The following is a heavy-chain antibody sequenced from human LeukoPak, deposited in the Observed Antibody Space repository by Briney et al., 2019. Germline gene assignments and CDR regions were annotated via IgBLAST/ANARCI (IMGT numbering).Heavy chain of an antibody. D-gene: IGHD3-22*01. CDR3: AKRDYNDNLDY. CDR2: IYYNRGS. V-gene: IGHV4-59*08. CDR1: AVSISGYY. Sequence: SETLSLTCTVSAVSISGYYWSWIRQPPGKGLEWIGYIYYNRGSNANTSLTSHVTITVDTSKTKLSLRQRTVTAADTAVYYCAKRDYNDNLDYWGQGTMVTVSS. J-gene: IGHJ4*02.